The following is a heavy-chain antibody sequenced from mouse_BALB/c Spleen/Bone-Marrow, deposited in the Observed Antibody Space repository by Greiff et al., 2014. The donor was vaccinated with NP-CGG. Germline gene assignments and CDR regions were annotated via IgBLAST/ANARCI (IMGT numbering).Heavy chain of an antibody. CDR1: GYAFTNYL. J-gene: IGHJ4*01. V-gene: IGHV1-54*01. CDR3: ARAITDAMDY. D-gene: IGHD2-4*01. CDR2: INPGSGGT. Sequence: QVQLQQPGAELVRPGTSVKVSCKGSGYAFTNYLIEWVKQRPGQGLEWIGVINPGSGGTKYNEKFKGKATLTADKSSSTAYMQLSSLTSDDSAVYFCARAITDAMDYWGQGTSVTVSS.